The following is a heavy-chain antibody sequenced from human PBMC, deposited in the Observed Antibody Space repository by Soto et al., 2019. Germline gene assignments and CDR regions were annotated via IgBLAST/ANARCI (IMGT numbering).Heavy chain of an antibody. D-gene: IGHD6-13*01. CDR1: GYTFTSYD. V-gene: IGHV1-46*01. CDR2: INPSGGST. CDR3: ARDRGHSSSWDYFDY. Sequence: ASVKVSCKASGYTFTSYDISWVRQATGQGLEWMGIINPSGGSTSYAQKFRGRVTMTRDTSTSTVYMELSSLRSEDTAVYYCARDRGHSSSWDYFDYWGLGTLVTVSS. J-gene: IGHJ4*02.